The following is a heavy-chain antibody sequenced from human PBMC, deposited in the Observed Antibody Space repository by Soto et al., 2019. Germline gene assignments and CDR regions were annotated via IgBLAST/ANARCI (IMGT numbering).Heavy chain of an antibody. CDR3: ARGDIVVVPAAQVGTTFFDY. D-gene: IGHD2-2*01. Sequence: SETLSLTCAVYGGSFSGYYWSWIRQPPGKGLEWIGEINHSGSTNYNPSLKSRVTISVDTSKNQFSLKLSSVTAADTAVYYCARGDIVVVPAAQVGTTFFDYWGQGTLVTVSS. J-gene: IGHJ4*02. CDR2: INHSGST. CDR1: GGSFSGYY. V-gene: IGHV4-34*01.